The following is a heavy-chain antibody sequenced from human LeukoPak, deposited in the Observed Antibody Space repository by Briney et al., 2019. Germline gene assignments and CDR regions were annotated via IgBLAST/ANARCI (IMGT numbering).Heavy chain of an antibody. D-gene: IGHD6-19*01. CDR2: INHSGST. Sequence: SETLSLTCAVYGGSFSGYYWSWIRQPPGKGLEWIGEINHSGSTNYNPSLKSRVTISVDTSKNQFSLKLSSVTAADTAVYYCATEVSSGWSHHYFDYWGQGTLVTVSS. J-gene: IGHJ4*02. CDR1: GGSFSGYY. CDR3: ATEVSSGWSHHYFDY. V-gene: IGHV4-34*01.